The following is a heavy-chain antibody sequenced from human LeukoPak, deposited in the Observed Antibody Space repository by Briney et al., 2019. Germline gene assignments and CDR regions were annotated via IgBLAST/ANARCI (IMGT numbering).Heavy chain of an antibody. CDR2: ISYDGSNK. J-gene: IGHJ4*02. V-gene: IGHV3-30-3*01. Sequence: GGSLRLSCAASGFTYSSYAMHWVRQAPGKGLEWVAVISYDGSNKYYADSVKGRFTISRDNSKNTLYLQMNSLRAEDTAVYYCARDRGYSYGYFDYWGQGTLVTVSS. CDR3: ARDRGYSYGYFDY. D-gene: IGHD5-18*01. CDR1: GFTYSSYA.